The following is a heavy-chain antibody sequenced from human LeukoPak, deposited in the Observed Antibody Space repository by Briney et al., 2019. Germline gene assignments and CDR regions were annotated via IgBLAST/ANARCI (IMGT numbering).Heavy chain of an antibody. CDR2: ISSNGGST. J-gene: IGHJ4*02. D-gene: IGHD2-15*01. CDR3: ARDSRIRSGDY. Sequence: PGGSLRLSCAASGFTFSSYAMHWVRQAPGKGLEYVSAISSNGGSTYYANSVKGRFTISRDNSKNTLYLQMNSLRAEDTAVYYCARDSRIRSGDYWGQGTLVTVSS. CDR1: GFTFSSYA. V-gene: IGHV3-64*01.